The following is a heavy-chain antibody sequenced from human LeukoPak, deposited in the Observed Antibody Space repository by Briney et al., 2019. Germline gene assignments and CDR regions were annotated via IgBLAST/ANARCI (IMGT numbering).Heavy chain of an antibody. CDR1: GGPFSGYY. Sequence: SETLSLTCAVSGGPFSGYYCNWIRQPPGKGLEWIGEINHSGSTNYNPSLKGRVTISVDTSKNQFSLKLSSVTAADTAVYYCARGFRVNSSSWYFFWFDPWGQGTLVTVSS. D-gene: IGHD6-13*01. V-gene: IGHV4-34*01. J-gene: IGHJ5*02. CDR2: INHSGST. CDR3: ARGFRVNSSSWYFFWFDP.